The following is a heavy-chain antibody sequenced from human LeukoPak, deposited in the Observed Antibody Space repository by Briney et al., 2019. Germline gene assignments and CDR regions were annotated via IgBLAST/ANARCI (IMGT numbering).Heavy chain of an antibody. J-gene: IGHJ4*02. CDR1: GGSVSNFH. CDR3: ARLTAVNTGDFDY. CDR2: VSYSGNT. V-gene: IGHV4-59*02. D-gene: IGHD3-9*01. Sequence: PSETLSLTCTVSGGSVSNFHWSWIRQPPGKGLEWIGYVSYSGNTNYNATLKSRVSISVDTSKNQFSFKLRSVTAADTAVYYCARLTAVNTGDFDYWGQGTLVTVSS.